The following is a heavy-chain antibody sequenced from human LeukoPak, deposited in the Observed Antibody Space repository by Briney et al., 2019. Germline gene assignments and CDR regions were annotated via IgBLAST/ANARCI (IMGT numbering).Heavy chain of an antibody. V-gene: IGHV4-39*01. CDR1: GGSISSSSYY. CDR3: ARLYYDSSGYYQICYFDY. CDR2: IYYSGST. D-gene: IGHD3-22*01. Sequence: PSETLSLTCTVSGGSISSSSYYWGWSRQPAGKGLEWIGSIYYSGSTYYNPSLKSRVTISVDTSKNQFSLNLSSVTAADTAVYYCARLYYDSSGYYQICYFDYWGQGTLVTVSS. J-gene: IGHJ4*02.